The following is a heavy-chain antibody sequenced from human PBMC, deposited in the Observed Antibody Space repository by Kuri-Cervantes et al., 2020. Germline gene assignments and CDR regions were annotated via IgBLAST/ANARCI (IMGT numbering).Heavy chain of an antibody. D-gene: IGHD6-13*01. J-gene: IGHJ2*01. Sequence: SVKVSCKASGYTFTRYDINWVRQAPGQGLEWMGGIIPIFGTANYAQKFQGRVTITADESTSAAYMELSSLRSEDTAVYYCARVPIAAAVNYWYFDLWGRGTLVTVSS. CDR1: GYTFTRYD. CDR3: ARVPIAAAVNYWYFDL. CDR2: IIPIFGTA. V-gene: IGHV1-69*13.